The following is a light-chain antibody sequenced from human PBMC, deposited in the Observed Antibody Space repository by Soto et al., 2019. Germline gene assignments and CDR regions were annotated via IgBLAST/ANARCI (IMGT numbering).Light chain of an antibody. CDR2: GAS. J-gene: IGKJ2*01. Sequence: EIVLTQSPGPLSLSPGERATLSCRASQSLSSNYLAWYQQKPGQALRLLIYGASSRATGIPDRFSGSGSGTDFTLIISRLEPEDFAVYYCQQYGSSVRTFGQGTKLEIK. V-gene: IGKV3-20*01. CDR3: QQYGSSVRT. CDR1: QSLSSNY.